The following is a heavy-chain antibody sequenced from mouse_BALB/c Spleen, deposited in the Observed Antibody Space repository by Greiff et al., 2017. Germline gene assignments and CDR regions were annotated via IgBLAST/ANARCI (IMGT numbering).Heavy chain of an antibody. D-gene: IGHD1-2*01. CDR3: ARSTAGPYAMDY. CDR2: IDPFNGGT. Sequence: VQLKESGPELMKPGASVKISCKASGYSFTSYYMHWVKQSHGKSLEWIGYIDPFNGGTSYNQKFKGKATLTVDKSSSTAYMHLSSLTSEDSAVYYCARSTAGPYAMDYWGQGTSVTVSS. V-gene: IGHV1S135*01. J-gene: IGHJ4*01. CDR1: GYSFTSYY.